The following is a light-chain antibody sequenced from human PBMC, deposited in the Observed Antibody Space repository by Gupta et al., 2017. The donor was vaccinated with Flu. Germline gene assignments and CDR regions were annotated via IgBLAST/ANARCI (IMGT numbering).Light chain of an antibody. CDR3: LQDNGWPKT. Sequence: PATLSVSPGERGTLSCMASQSIGSSLAWHQQTPGQAPRLLISGASTRATGMPDRFNDGGFGTDFTLSISSLQSEDFAVYFCLQDNGWPKTFGQGTKLEIK. J-gene: IGKJ1*01. CDR2: GAS. CDR1: QSIGSS. V-gene: IGKV3-15*01.